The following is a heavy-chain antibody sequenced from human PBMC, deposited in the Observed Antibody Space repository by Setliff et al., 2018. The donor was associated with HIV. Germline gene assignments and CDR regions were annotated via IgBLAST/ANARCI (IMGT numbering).Heavy chain of an antibody. V-gene: IGHV4-4*02. J-gene: IGHJ4*02. CDR2: IHYSGTT. D-gene: IGHD3-10*01. CDR3: ARDGGYGSGTYVFDH. CDR1: GDSIISSNW. Sequence: SETLSLTCAVSGDSIISSNWWSWVRQPPGKGLEWIGEIHYSGTTFYNPSLRSRISISMDTSKNHFSLKLSSVTAADTAIYYCARDGGYGSGTYVFDHWGQGTVVTVSS.